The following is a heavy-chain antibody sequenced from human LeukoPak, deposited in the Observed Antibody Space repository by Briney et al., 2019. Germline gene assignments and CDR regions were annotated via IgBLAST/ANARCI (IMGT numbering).Heavy chain of an antibody. D-gene: IGHD2-21*02. J-gene: IGHJ4*02. V-gene: IGHV4-59*12. Sequence: SETLSLTCTASGGSITSDHWSWIRQPPGKGLEWIGFFYYSGSTNYNPSLKSRVTISVDTSKNQFPLKLSSVTAADTAVYYCARNRRRKTYCGGDCPFYFDYWGQGTLVTVSS. CDR2: FYYSGST. CDR1: GGSITSDH. CDR3: ARNRRRKTYCGGDCPFYFDY.